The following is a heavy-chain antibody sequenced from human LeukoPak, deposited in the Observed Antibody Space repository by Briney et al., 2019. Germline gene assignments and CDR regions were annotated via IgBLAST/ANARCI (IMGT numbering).Heavy chain of an antibody. CDR1: GASICSYY. D-gene: IGHD2-21*02. J-gene: IGHJ4*02. CDR2: IYYSGST. Sequence: SETLSLTCTVSGASICSYYWSWIRQPPGKGLEWIGYIYYSGSTNYNPSLKSRVTFSVDTSKNQFSLKLISVTAADTAVYYCARVKGVVTAILDYWGQGTLVTVSS. V-gene: IGHV4-59*01. CDR3: ARVKGVVTAILDY.